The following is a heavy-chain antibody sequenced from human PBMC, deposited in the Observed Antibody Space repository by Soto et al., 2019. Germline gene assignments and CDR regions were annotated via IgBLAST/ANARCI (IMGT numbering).Heavy chain of an antibody. CDR2: ISRTGSTI. CDR3: ARDSTYYDSSGYYYDHHYYGLDV. J-gene: IGHJ6*02. D-gene: IGHD3-22*01. V-gene: IGHV3-48*03. Sequence: QAGGSLRLSCVASGFSFSNYEINWVRQAPGKGLEWVSYISRTGSTIYYADSMKGRFTISRDNAKNSLYLQMNSLRAEDTAVYYCARDSTYYDSSGYYYDHHYYGLDVWGQGTTVTVSS. CDR1: GFSFSNYE.